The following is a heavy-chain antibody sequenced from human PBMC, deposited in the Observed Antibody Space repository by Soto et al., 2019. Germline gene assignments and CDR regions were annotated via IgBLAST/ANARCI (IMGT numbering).Heavy chain of an antibody. D-gene: IGHD3-3*01. J-gene: IGHJ6*02. Sequence: XGSLRLSCAVSGVPFDSYSMSWVRQAPGQGLDWLASLSSGSFYIFHADSIRGRFTISRDDAKNLLFLQMNSLTIEDTATYYCAREANTIYAPHGLDVWGQGTAVTVSS. CDR1: GVPFDSYS. V-gene: IGHV3-21*01. CDR2: LSSGSFYI. CDR3: AREANTIYAPHGLDV.